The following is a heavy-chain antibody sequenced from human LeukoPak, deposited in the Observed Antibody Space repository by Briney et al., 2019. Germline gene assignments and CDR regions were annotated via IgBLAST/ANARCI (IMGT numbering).Heavy chain of an antibody. V-gene: IGHV3-9*01. J-gene: IGHJ4*02. Sequence: PGRSLRLSCAASGFTFDDYAMHWVRQAPGKGLEWVSGISWNSGSIGYADSVKGRFTISRDNAKNSLYLQMNSLRAEDTALYYCAKDMGRGYSDYGGIFDYWGQGTLVTVSS. CDR2: ISWNSGSI. CDR1: GFTFDDYA. D-gene: IGHD5-12*01. CDR3: AKDMGRGYSDYGGIFDY.